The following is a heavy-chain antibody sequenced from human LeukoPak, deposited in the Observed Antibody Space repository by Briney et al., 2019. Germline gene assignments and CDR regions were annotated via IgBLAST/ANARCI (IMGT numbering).Heavy chain of an antibody. J-gene: IGHJ4*02. CDR3: ARVHIATGGFDY. D-gene: IGHD6-13*01. Sequence: GRSLRLSCAASGFTFSDYYMSWIRQAPGKGLEWVSYISSSTSYTDYADSVKGRFTISRDNAKNSLSLQMNSLRDDDTAVYYCARVHIATGGFDYWGQGTLVTVSS. V-gene: IGHV3-11*05. CDR1: GFTFSDYY. CDR2: ISSSTSYT.